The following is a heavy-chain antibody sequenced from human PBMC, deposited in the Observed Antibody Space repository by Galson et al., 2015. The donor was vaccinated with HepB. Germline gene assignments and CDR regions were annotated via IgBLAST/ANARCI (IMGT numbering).Heavy chain of an antibody. V-gene: IGHV3-33*01. Sequence: SGFTFSTYGMYWVRQAPGKGLEWVSIIWFDGSNEDYADSVKGRFTISRDNAKNTLYLEINSVRAEDTAVYYCARRGTSSGYYYADYWGQGTLVTVSS. CDR3: ARRGTSSGYYYADY. J-gene: IGHJ4*02. CDR2: IWFDGSNE. CDR1: GFTFSTYG. D-gene: IGHD3-22*01.